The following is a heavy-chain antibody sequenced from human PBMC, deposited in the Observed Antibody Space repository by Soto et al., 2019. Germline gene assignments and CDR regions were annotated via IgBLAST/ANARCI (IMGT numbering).Heavy chain of an antibody. CDR3: AREQYNWKL. D-gene: IGHD1-20*01. Sequence: PSETLSLTCTVSGVSITPYHWTWIRHPPGKGLEWIGYVYHTGNTYYNPSLKSRVTISLDTSKNQVSLRLKSVTAADTAVYYCAREQYNWKLWGQGTLVTVSS. J-gene: IGHJ4*02. CDR2: VYHTGNT. V-gene: IGHV4-59*01. CDR1: GVSITPYH.